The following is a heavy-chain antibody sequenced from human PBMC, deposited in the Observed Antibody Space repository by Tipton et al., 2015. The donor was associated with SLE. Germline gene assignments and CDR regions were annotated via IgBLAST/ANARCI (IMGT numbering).Heavy chain of an antibody. Sequence: TLSLTCTVSGYSISSGYYWGWIRQPPGKGLEWIGSIYHSGSTYYNPSLKSRVTISVDTSKNQFSLKLSSVTAADTAVYYCARRQSGSLYYFDYWGQGTLVTVSS. V-gene: IGHV4-38-2*02. CDR3: ARRQSGSLYYFDY. J-gene: IGHJ4*02. CDR2: IYHSGST. D-gene: IGHD1-26*01. CDR1: GYSISSGYY.